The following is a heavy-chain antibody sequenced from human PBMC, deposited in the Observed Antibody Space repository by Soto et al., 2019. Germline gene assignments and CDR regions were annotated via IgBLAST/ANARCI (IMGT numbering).Heavy chain of an antibody. J-gene: IGHJ4*02. V-gene: IGHV6-1*01. Sequence: PSQTHSLTCDISGDSVSRNITAWSWIRQSPSRGLEWLGRTFYRSTWNYDYAISVKSRITITPDISKNQFSLHLNSVTPEDTALYYCAKDPWELLGGYYFDYWGQGTLVTVSS. D-gene: IGHD1-26*01. CDR1: GDSVSRNITA. CDR3: AKDPWELLGGYYFDY. CDR2: TFYRSTWNY.